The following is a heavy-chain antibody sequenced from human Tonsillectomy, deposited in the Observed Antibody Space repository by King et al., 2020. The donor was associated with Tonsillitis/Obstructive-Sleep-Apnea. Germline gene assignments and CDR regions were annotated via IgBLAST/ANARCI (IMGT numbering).Heavy chain of an antibody. D-gene: IGHD2-2*01. CDR1: GFTFSGYA. J-gene: IGHJ4*02. CDR2: ISGSGDST. Sequence: VQLVESGGGLVQPGKSLRLSCAASGFTFSGYAMSWVRQAPGKGLEWVSTISGSGDSTYYADSVKGRFTISRDNSKNTLFLQMNSLRADDTALYYCAKLNGIVVVPAAIDYWGQGTLVTVSS. CDR3: AKLNGIVVVPAAIDY. V-gene: IGHV3-23*04.